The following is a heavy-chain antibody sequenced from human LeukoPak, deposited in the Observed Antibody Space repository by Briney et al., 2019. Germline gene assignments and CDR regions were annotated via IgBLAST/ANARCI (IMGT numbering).Heavy chain of an antibody. CDR3: ARDGPCSSTSCQNFDS. D-gene: IGHD2-2*01. CDR2: INPHSDDR. J-gene: IGHJ4*02. V-gene: IGHV1-2*02. CDR1: GYTFTGYY. Sequence: ASVKVSCKASGYTFTGYYIHWLRQAPGQGLEWMGWINPHSDDRDYAQRFQGRVTMTRDTSISTVYMELSGLTSDDTAVYYCARDGPCSSTSCQNFDSWGQGALVTVSS.